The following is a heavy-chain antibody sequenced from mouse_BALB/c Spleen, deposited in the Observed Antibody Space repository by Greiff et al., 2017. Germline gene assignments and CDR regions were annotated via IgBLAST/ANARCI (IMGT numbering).Heavy chain of an antibody. CDR3: ARWGTRFAY. Sequence: EVKLEESGPGLVKPSQSLSLTCTVTGYSITSDYAWNWIRQFPGNKLEWMGYISYSGSTSYNPSLKSRISITRDTSKNQFFLQLNSVTTEDTATYYCARWGTRFAYWGQGTLVTVSA. D-gene: IGHD3-3*01. J-gene: IGHJ3*01. CDR2: ISYSGST. V-gene: IGHV3-2*02. CDR1: GYSITSDYA.